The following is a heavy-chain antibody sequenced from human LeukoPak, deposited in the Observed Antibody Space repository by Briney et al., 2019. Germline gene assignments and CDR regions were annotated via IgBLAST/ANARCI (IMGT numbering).Heavy chain of an antibody. CDR2: IYPGDSDT. CDR1: GYGFTNYW. CDR3: ARHEFSMGFWSGPGAFDI. V-gene: IGHV5-51*01. J-gene: IGHJ3*02. D-gene: IGHD3-3*01. Sequence: GESLKISCKGSGYGFTNYWIGWVRQMPGKGLEWMGSIYPGDSDTRYSPSFQGQVTISADKSISTAYLQWSSLKASDTAMYYCARHEFSMGFWSGPGAFDIWGQGTMVTVSS.